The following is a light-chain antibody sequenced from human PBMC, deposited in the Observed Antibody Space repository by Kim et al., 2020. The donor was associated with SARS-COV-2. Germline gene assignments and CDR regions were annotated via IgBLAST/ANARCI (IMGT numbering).Light chain of an antibody. CDR3: QQYGSAPPLT. Sequence: PGERATLSCRASQSVSSNYVAWYQQKLGQAPRLLIYGASSRATGIPDRFSGSGSGTEFTLTISRLEPEDFAVYYCQQYGSAPPLTFGGGTKVDIK. V-gene: IGKV3-20*01. CDR1: QSVSSNY. J-gene: IGKJ4*01. CDR2: GAS.